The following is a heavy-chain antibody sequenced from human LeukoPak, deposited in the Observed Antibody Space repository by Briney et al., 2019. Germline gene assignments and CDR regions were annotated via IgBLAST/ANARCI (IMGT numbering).Heavy chain of an antibody. Sequence: GASVRVSCKASGYTFTGYYMHWVRQAPGQGLEWMGWINPNSGGTNYAQKFQGRVTMTRDTSISTAYMELSRLKSDDTAVYYCARVFRSSYYYYGMDVWGQGTTVTVSS. D-gene: IGHD3-3*01. V-gene: IGHV1-2*02. CDR2: INPNSGGT. J-gene: IGHJ6*02. CDR1: GYTFTGYY. CDR3: ARVFRSSYYYYGMDV.